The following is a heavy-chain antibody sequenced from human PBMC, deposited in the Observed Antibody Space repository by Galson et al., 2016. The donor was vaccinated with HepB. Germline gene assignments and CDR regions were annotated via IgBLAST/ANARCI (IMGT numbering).Heavy chain of an antibody. CDR3: ARDTFYAESGNYFRDAMDV. Sequence: SLRLSCAAPGFTFSSYAMSWVRQAPGKGLEWVSAISGSGGSTYYADSVKGRFTISRDNSKNTLYLQMNSLRAEDTAVYYCARDTFYAESGNYFRDAMDVWGQGTTVIVSS. V-gene: IGHV3-23*01. D-gene: IGHD5-24*01. J-gene: IGHJ6*02. CDR2: ISGSGGST. CDR1: GFTFSSYA.